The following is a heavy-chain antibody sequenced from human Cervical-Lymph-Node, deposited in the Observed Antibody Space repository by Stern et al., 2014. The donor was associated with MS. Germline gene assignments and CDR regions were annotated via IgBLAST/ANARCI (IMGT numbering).Heavy chain of an antibody. CDR2: ISGSGGST. J-gene: IGHJ1*01. CDR3: AKDRESSGWSEYLQH. V-gene: IGHV3-23*04. Sequence: MQLVQSGGGLVQPGGSLRLSCAASGLTFSSYAISWVRQAPGKGLEWVSAISGSGGSTYYADSVKGRFTISRDNSKNTLYLQMDSLRAEDTAVYYCAKDRESSGWSEYLQHWGQGTLVTVSS. D-gene: IGHD6-13*01. CDR1: GLTFSSYA.